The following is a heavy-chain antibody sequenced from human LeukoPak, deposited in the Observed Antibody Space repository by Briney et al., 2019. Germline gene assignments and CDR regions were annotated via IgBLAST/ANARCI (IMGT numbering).Heavy chain of an antibody. CDR2: IKQDGSDK. Sequence: GGSLRLSCAASGFTFNNYWMTWVRQAPGKGLEWVANIKQDGSDKYYVDSVKGRFIISRDTAKNSLYLQMDSLRAEDTAVYYCARDSIPGYDSSGYMVAFDLWGQGTMVTVSS. J-gene: IGHJ3*01. D-gene: IGHD3-22*01. CDR1: GFTFNNYW. CDR3: ARDSIPGYDSSGYMVAFDL. V-gene: IGHV3-7*05.